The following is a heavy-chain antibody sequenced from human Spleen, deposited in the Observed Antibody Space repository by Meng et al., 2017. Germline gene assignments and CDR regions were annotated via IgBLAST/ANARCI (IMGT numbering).Heavy chain of an antibody. D-gene: IGHD3-22*01. V-gene: IGHV4-34*01. CDR2: INHSGST. J-gene: IGHJ2*01. CDR3: VFDSSGDWYFDL. CDR1: GGSFSGYY. Sequence: QVQLQQWGAGLLKPSETLSPTCAYYGGSFSGYYWSWIRQPPGKGLEWIGEINHSGSTNYNPSLKSRVTISVDTSKNQFSLKLSSVTAADTAVYYCVFDSSGDWYFDLWGRGTLVTVSS.